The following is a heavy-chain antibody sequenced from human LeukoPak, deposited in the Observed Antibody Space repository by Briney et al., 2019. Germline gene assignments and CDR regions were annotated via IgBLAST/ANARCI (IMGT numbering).Heavy chain of an antibody. CDR1: GFTFSSYA. D-gene: IGHD3-10*01. CDR3: AKDSKSSGSWTYYYYYMDV. Sequence: GGFLRLSCAASGFTFSSYAMSWVRQAPGKGLEWVSAISGSGGSTYYADSVKGRFTISRDNSKNTLYLQMNSLRAEDTAVYYCAKDSKSSGSWTYYYYYMDVWGKGTTVTVSS. J-gene: IGHJ6*03. V-gene: IGHV3-23*01. CDR2: ISGSGGST.